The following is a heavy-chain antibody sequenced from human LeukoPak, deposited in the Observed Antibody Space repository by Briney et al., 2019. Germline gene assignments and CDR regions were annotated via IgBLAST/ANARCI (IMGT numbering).Heavy chain of an antibody. J-gene: IGHJ4*02. CDR3: TRDWY. V-gene: IGHV3-49*04. D-gene: IGHD1-14*01. CDR1: GFTFGDFA. CDR2: IRRKGDGGIT. Sequence: PGRSLRLSCTGSGFTFGDFAVNWVRQAPGKGLEWVGFIRRKGDGGITDYAASVKGRFTISRDDSKSTAYLQMNSLKTEDTAVYYCTRDWYWGQGTLVTVSS.